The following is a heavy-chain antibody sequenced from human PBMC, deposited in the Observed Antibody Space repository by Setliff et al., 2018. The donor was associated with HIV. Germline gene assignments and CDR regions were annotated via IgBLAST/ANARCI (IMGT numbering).Heavy chain of an antibody. CDR2: INNGGRT. CDR1: GGSFSGYS. Sequence: PSETLSLTCAVYGGSFSGYSWNWIRRPPGKGLEWIGEINNGGRTNYNPSLKSRVTISVDTSKNQFSLKLSSVTAADTAVYYCARVRLELRQYWFDSWGQGSPVTVSS. J-gene: IGHJ5*01. V-gene: IGHV4-34*01. D-gene: IGHD1-7*01. CDR3: ARVRLELRQYWFDS.